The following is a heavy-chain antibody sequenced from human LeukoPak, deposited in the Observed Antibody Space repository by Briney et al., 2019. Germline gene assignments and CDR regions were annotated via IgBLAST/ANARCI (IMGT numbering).Heavy chain of an antibody. J-gene: IGHJ2*01. CDR2: ISSSGTTI. Sequence: GGSLRLSCAASGFTFSSYEMNWVRQAPGRGLEWVSYISSSGTTIYYADSVRGRFTISRDNAKNSLYLQMNSLRAEDTAVYYCARGSSGWAVGYFDLWGRGTLVTVSS. CDR3: ARGSSGWAVGYFDL. D-gene: IGHD6-19*01. V-gene: IGHV3-48*03. CDR1: GFTFSSYE.